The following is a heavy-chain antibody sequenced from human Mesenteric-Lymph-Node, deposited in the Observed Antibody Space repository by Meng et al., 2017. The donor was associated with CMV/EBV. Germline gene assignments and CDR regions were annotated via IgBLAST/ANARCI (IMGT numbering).Heavy chain of an antibody. V-gene: IGHV3-15*01. J-gene: IGHJ6*02. CDR1: GFTFSNAW. CDR3: TTGYCSSTSCRDYYYYGMDV. D-gene: IGHD2-2*01. Sequence: GGSLRLSCAASGFTFSNAWMSWVRQAPGKGLEWVGRIKSKTDGGTTDYAAPVKGRFTISRDDSKNTLYLQMNSLKTEDTAVYYCTTGYCSSTSCRDYYYYGMDVWGQGTMVTVSS. CDR2: IKSKTDGGTT.